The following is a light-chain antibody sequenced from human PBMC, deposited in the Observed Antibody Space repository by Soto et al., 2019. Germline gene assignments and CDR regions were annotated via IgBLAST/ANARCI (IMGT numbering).Light chain of an antibody. CDR1: SSDVGGYNH. V-gene: IGLV2-14*01. CDR2: EVT. CDR3: SSHTASTTRI. Sequence: QSVVTQPASVSGSPGQSITISCTGTSSDVGGYNHVSWYQHHPGKAPKRIIYEVTKRPSGVSNRFSGSKSGDTASLTISGLQAEDEADYYCSSHTASTTRIFGTGTKLTVL. J-gene: IGLJ1*01.